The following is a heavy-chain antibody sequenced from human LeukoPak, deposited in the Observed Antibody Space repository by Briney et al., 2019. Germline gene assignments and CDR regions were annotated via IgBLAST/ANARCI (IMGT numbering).Heavy chain of an antibody. V-gene: IGHV3-30*18. CDR3: AKFKHVEMATLNYPLFDY. J-gene: IGHJ4*02. CDR1: GFTFSSYG. Sequence: PGRSLRLSCAASGFTFSSYGMHWVRQAPGKGLEWVAVISYDGSNKYYADSVKGRFTISRDNSKNTLYLQMNSLRAEDTAVYYCAKFKHVEMATLNYPLFDYWGQGTLVTVSS. D-gene: IGHD4-4*01. CDR2: ISYDGSNK.